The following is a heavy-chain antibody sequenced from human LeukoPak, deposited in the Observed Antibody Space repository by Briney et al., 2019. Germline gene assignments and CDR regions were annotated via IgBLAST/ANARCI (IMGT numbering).Heavy chain of an antibody. CDR2: IYYSGST. CDR1: GGSISSYY. J-gene: IGHJ5*02. CDR3: ARVNEGYSSGWYDNWFDP. Sequence: PSETLSLTCTVSGGSISSYYWSWIRQPPGKGLEWIGYIYYSGSTNYNPSLKSRVTISVDTSKNQFSLKLSSVTAADTAVYYCARVNEGYSSGWYDNWFDPWGQGTLATVSS. V-gene: IGHV4-59*01. D-gene: IGHD6-19*01.